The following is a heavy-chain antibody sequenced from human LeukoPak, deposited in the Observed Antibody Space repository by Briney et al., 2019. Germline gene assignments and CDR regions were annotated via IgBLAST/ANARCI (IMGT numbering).Heavy chain of an antibody. CDR1: GFTFSSYW. V-gene: IGHV3-7*01. Sequence: PGGSLRLSCAASGFTFSSYWMSWVRQAPGKGLEWVANIKQDGSEKYYVDSVKGRFTISRDNAKNSLYLQMNSLRAEDTAGYYCASGFGSSWYYYYYYMDVWGKGTTVTVSS. J-gene: IGHJ6*03. D-gene: IGHD6-13*01. CDR3: ASGFGSSWYYYYYYMDV. CDR2: IKQDGSEK.